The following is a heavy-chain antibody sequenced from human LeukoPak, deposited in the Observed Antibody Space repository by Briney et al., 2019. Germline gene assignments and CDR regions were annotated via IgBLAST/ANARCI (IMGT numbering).Heavy chain of an antibody. V-gene: IGHV3-21*01. D-gene: IGHD2-15*01. Sequence: GGSLRLSCAASGFTLGSYSINWVRQAPGKGLEWVSSISSSSSDIYYADSVKGRFTISRDNAKKSLFLQMHSLRAEDTAVYYCARLYCGGGSCFYGMDVWGQGTTVTVSS. CDR3: ARLYCGGGSCFYGMDV. J-gene: IGHJ6*02. CDR2: ISSSSSDI. CDR1: GFTLGSYS.